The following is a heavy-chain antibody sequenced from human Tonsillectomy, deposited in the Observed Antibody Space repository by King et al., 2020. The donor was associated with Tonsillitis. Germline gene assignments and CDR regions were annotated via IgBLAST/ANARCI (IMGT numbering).Heavy chain of an antibody. CDR2: INHSGST. J-gene: IGHJ4*02. V-gene: IGHV4-34*01. Sequence: VQLQQWGAGLLKPSETLSLTCAVYGGTFSGYDWGWFRQPPGKGLEWMWEINHSGSTNYNPSLKRRVTISVDTSKNQYSLKRSSVTAADTAGYYCAREIGFGELAMDYWGQGTLVTVPS. CDR1: GGTFSGYD. CDR3: AREIGFGELAMDY. D-gene: IGHD3-10*01.